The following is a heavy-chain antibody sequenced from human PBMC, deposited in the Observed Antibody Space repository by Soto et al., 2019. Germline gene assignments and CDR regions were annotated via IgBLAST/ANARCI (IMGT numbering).Heavy chain of an antibody. D-gene: IGHD6-6*01. J-gene: IGHJ4*02. CDR1: GGSIKSSDYH. CDR3: VREERIAAPQLDY. CDR2: IHNSGTS. Sequence: SETRSLTWTVSGGSIKSSDYHWIWTRQSPAKVLDWIGYIHNSGTSFYNPSLRGRVTVTLDTSRSQFSLTLASVTAADTAVYYCVREERIAAPQLDYWGQGIPVTVSS. V-gene: IGHV4-30-4*01.